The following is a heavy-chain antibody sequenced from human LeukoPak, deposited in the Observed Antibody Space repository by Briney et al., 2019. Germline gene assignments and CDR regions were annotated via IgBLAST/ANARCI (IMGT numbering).Heavy chain of an antibody. CDR3: AKDFLANDYYDYIFDY. CDR2: ITTGGGT. CDR1: GFTFSSYA. J-gene: IGHJ4*02. Sequence: GGSLRLSCAPSGFTFSSYAMRWVRQATGKGLECVSAITTGGGTYYADYVKGRFTISRDNSRNTLYLQMNSLRAEDTAVYYCAKDFLANDYYDYIFDYWGQGTLVTVSS. V-gene: IGHV3-23*01. D-gene: IGHD4-17*01.